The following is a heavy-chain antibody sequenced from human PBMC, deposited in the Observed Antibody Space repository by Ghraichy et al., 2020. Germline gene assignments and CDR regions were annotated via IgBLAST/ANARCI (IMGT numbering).Heavy chain of an antibody. CDR1: GFTFSSYA. V-gene: IGHV3-23*01. Sequence: GGSLRLSCAASGFTFSSYAMSWVRQAPGKGLEWVSAISGSGGSTYYADSVKGRFTISRDNSKNTLYLQMNSLRAEDTAVYYCAKDYVWLSSGFEGAFDIWGQGTMVTVSS. J-gene: IGHJ3*02. CDR3: AKDYVWLSSGFEGAFDI. D-gene: IGHD3-16*01. CDR2: ISGSGGST.